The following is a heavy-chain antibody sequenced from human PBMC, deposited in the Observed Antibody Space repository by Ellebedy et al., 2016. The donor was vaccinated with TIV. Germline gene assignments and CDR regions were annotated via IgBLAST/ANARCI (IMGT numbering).Heavy chain of an antibody. J-gene: IGHJ4*02. CDR3: ARVGYSSGWPSHFDY. V-gene: IGHV3-30-3*01. D-gene: IGHD6-19*01. CDR2: ISYDGSNK. Sequence: GESLKISCAASGFTFSSHAMHWVRQAPGKGLEWVAVISYDGSNKYYADSVKGRFTISRDNFKNTLYLEMNSLRAEDTAVYYCARVGYSSGWPSHFDYWGQGILVTVSS. CDR1: GFTFSSHA.